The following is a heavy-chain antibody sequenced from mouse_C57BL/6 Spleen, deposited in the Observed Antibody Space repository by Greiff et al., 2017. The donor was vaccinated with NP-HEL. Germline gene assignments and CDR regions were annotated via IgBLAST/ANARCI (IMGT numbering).Heavy chain of an antibody. Sequence: EVQLVESGGGLVKPGGSLKLSCAASGFTFSSYAMSWVRQTPEKRLEWVATISDGGSYTYYPDNVKGRFTISRDNAKNNLYLQMSHLKSEDTAMYYCARDGAGPGGFDYWGQGTTLTVSS. V-gene: IGHV5-4*01. J-gene: IGHJ2*01. CDR1: GFTFSSYA. CDR3: ARDGAGPGGFDY. D-gene: IGHD3-3*01. CDR2: ISDGGSYT.